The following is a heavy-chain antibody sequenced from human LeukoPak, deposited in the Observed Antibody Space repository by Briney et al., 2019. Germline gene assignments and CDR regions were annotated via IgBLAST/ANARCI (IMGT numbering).Heavy chain of an antibody. Sequence: PGRSLRLSCAASGFTFDDYAMHWVRQAPGKGLEWVSGINWNSGNRGYADSVKGRFTISRDNAKNSLYLQMNSLRAEDTALYYCAKDRRYGSGSFYDMDVWGQGTTVTVSS. CDR1: GFTFDDYA. CDR2: INWNSGNR. J-gene: IGHJ6*02. V-gene: IGHV3-9*01. D-gene: IGHD3-10*01. CDR3: AKDRRYGSGSFYDMDV.